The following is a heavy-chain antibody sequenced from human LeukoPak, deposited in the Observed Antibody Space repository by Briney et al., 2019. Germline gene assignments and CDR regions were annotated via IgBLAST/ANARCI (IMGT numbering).Heavy chain of an antibody. J-gene: IGHJ4*02. Sequence: SVKVSCKASGGTFSSYAVSWVRLTPGQGLEWLGGIIPVFGTTTYAQKFHAKVTMTADKSTNTAYLEISSLTSDDTAVYYCARCSPGDSSNFYAVLQYWGQGTQVTVST. CDR2: IIPVFGTT. V-gene: IGHV1-69*06. D-gene: IGHD3-22*01. CDR3: ARCSPGDSSNFYAVLQY. CDR1: GGTFSSYA.